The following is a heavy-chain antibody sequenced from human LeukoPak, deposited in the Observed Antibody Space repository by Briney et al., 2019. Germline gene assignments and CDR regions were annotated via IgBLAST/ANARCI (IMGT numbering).Heavy chain of an antibody. CDR3: ARAPWVGQGAFDI. J-gene: IGHJ3*02. CDR1: GGTFSSYA. Sequence: GASVKVFCKASGGTFSSYAISWVRQAPGQGLEWMGRIIPILGIANYAQKFQGRVTITADKSTSTAYMELSSLRSEDTAVYYCARAPWVGQGAFDIWGQGTMVTVSS. V-gene: IGHV1-69*04. D-gene: IGHD1-26*01. CDR2: IIPILGIA.